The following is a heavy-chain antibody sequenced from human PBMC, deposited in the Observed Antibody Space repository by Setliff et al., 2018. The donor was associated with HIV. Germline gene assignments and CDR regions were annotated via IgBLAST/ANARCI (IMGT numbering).Heavy chain of an antibody. CDR3: ARRLQFLEFLHGVGGLDV. Sequence: SETLSLTCTVSGGSISSGSYYWSWIRQPAGKGLEWIGHIHTSGSTKYNPSLKSRVTISVDTSKNLFSLKVNSVTAADTAVYYCARRLQFLEFLHGVGGLDVWGQGTTVTVSS. V-gene: IGHV4-61*09. CDR2: IHTSGST. J-gene: IGHJ6*02. D-gene: IGHD3-3*01. CDR1: GGSISSGSYY.